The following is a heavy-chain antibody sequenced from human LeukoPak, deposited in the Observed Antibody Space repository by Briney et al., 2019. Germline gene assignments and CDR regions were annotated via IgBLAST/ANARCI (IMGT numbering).Heavy chain of an antibody. CDR1: GFTLSSYG. CDR2: IAYDGSNK. D-gene: IGHD3-10*01. CDR3: AKAGGPGTYYYYYGMDV. J-gene: IGHJ6*02. V-gene: IGHV3-30*18. Sequence: GGSLRLSCAASGFTLSSYGMHWVRQGPGKGLEWVAVIAYDGSNKYYADSVKGRFTISRDNSKNTLNLQMNSLRAEDTAVYYCAKAGGPGTYYYYYGMDVWGQGTTVTVSS.